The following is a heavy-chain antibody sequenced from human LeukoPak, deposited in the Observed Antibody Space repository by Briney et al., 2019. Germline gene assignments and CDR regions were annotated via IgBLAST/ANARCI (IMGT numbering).Heavy chain of an antibody. V-gene: IGHV4-61*02. D-gene: IGHD2-21*02. CDR3: ARTYCGGDCRGYYYHYYMDV. CDR2: FYTSGST. J-gene: IGHJ6*03. CDR1: GGSISSRSYY. Sequence: SETLTLTCTASGGSISSRSYYWNWNRQPAGKELEWIGRFYTSGSTNDNSSLKSRVTISVDTSKNQFSLKLSSVTAADTAVYYCARTYCGGDCRGYYYHYYMDVWGKGTTVTISS.